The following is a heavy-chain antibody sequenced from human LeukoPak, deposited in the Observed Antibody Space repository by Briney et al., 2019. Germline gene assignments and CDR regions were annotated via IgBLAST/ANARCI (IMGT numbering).Heavy chain of an antibody. J-gene: IGHJ4*02. Sequence: GGSLRLSCAASGFTFSSYSMDWVRQAPGKGLEWVSSISSSSSYIYYADSVEGRFTISRDNAKNSLYLQMNSLRAEDTAVYYCARDSASSLSFQDYWGQGTLVTVSS. CDR2: ISSSSSYI. CDR1: GFTFSSYS. CDR3: ARDSASSLSFQDY. D-gene: IGHD2-2*01. V-gene: IGHV3-21*01.